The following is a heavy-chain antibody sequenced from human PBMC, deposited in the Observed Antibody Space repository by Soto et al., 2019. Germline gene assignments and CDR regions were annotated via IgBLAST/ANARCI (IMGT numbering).Heavy chain of an antibody. D-gene: IGHD3-10*01. CDR3: ASKFGELFADAFDI. V-gene: IGHV4-4*02. Sequence: PSETLSLTCAVSGGSISSRNWWSWVRQPPGKGLEWIGEIYHSGSTNYNPSLKSRVTISVDKAKNQFSLKLSSVTAADTAVYYCASKFGELFADAFDIWGQGTMVTVSS. J-gene: IGHJ3*02. CDR2: IYHSGST. CDR1: GGSISSRNW.